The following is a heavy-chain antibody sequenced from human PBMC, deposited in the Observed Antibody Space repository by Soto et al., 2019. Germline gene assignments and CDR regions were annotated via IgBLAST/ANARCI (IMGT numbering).Heavy chain of an antibody. J-gene: IGHJ5*02. CDR2: IYYSGGT. V-gene: IGHV4-31*03. Sequence: PSETLSLTCTVSGGSISSGGYYWSWIRQHPGKGLEWIGYIYYSGGTYYNPSLKSRVTISVDTSKNQFSLKLSSVTAADTAVYYCARGIPNWFDPWGQGTLVTVSS. CDR3: ARGIPNWFDP. CDR1: GGSISSGGYY.